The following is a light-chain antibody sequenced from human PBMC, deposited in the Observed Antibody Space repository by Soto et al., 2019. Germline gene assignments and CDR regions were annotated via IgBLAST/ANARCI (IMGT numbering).Light chain of an antibody. CDR3: QQYGSSPPIT. J-gene: IGKJ5*01. Sequence: EIVLTQSPATLSLSPGERATLSCRASESVDINLAWYQQKPGQAPRLLIYGASTRATGIPDRFSGTGSETDFTLTISRLEPEDFAVYYCQQYGSSPPITFGQGTRLEIK. V-gene: IGKV3-20*01. CDR1: ESVDIN. CDR2: GAS.